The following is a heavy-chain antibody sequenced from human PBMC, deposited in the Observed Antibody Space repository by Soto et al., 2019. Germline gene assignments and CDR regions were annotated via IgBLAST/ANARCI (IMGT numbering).Heavy chain of an antibody. Sequence: VGSLRLSCAASGFTFSSYEMNWVRQAPGGGLEWVSSMSGSSSTTYYADSVRGRFTISRDRSKNTLYLQMSSLRAEDTALYYCAKNQERELPRVIDFWGQGTLVTVSS. V-gene: IGHV3-23*01. CDR1: GFTFSSYE. CDR2: MSGSSSTT. CDR3: AKNQERELPRVIDF. J-gene: IGHJ4*02. D-gene: IGHD1-7*01.